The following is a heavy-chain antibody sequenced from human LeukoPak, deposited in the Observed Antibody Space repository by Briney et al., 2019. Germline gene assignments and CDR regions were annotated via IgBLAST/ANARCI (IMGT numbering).Heavy chain of an antibody. CDR1: GYTFTTYN. J-gene: IGHJ3*02. V-gene: IGHV1-18*01. Sequence: ASVKVSCKASGYTFTTYNINWVRQAPGQGLEWMGWISGYNGNTNYAQKLQGRVTMTTDTSTSTAYMELTSLKADDTGVYCCVSLKNYYDSSGYLVTDAFDIWGQGTMVTVSS. CDR2: ISGYNGNT. CDR3: VSLKNYYDSSGYLVTDAFDI. D-gene: IGHD3-22*01.